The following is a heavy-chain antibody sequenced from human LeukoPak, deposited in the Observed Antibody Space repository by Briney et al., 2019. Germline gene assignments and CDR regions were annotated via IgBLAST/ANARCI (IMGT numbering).Heavy chain of an antibody. Sequence: SETLSLTCTASGGSVSSDGYYWSWIRQPPGKGLEWIGYIYNSGSTNYNPSLKSRVTISVDTSKNQFSLKLSSVTAADTAVYFCARVAAAGNDAFDIWGQGTMVTVST. CDR3: ARVAAAGNDAFDI. CDR1: GGSVSSDGYY. CDR2: IYNSGST. D-gene: IGHD6-13*01. V-gene: IGHV4-61*08. J-gene: IGHJ3*02.